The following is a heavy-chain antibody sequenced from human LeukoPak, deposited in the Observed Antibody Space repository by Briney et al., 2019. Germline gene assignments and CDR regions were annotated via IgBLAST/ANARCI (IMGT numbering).Heavy chain of an antibody. CDR2: INIDGSST. CDR1: GLTFSSYL. CDR3: ARGTPMAADY. J-gene: IGHJ4*02. V-gene: IGHV3-74*01. D-gene: IGHD5-18*01. Sequence: GGSLRLSCAASGLTFSSYLMHWVRQAPGKGLVWVSRINIDGSSTRYADSVKGRFTTSRDNAKNTLYLQMSSLRAEDTAVYYCARGTPMAADYWGQGTLVTVSS.